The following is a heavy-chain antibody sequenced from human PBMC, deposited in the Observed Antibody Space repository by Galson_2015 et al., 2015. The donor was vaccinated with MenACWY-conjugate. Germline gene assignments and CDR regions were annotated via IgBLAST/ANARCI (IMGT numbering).Heavy chain of an antibody. D-gene: IGHD2-2*01. V-gene: IGHV3-7*03. Sequence: SLRLSCAASGFTFSKYWMTWVRQAPGKGLEWVANINQDRSEKYYVDSVKGRFTISRDNAKYSLSLQMNSLRVEDTAVYYCVRDRRYCASTTCPYFYYGMDVWGQGTTVTVSS. CDR1: GFTFSKYW. CDR3: VRDRRYCASTTCPYFYYGMDV. CDR2: INQDRSEK. J-gene: IGHJ6*02.